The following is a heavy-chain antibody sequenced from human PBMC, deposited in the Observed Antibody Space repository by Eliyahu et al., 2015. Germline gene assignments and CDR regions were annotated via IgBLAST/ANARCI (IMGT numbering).Heavy chain of an antibody. Sequence: QLQLQASGPGLVKPSENLSLTCTVXXXXISPYXWNWMRQSPGKGLEWIGYVGYTGSTNYNPSLKSRVIMSVDMSRNQFSLRLTSVTAADTAVYYCARWGELTTGPKILAFDMWGQGTMVTVSS. CDR3: ARWGELTTGPKILAFDM. V-gene: IGHV4-59*01. J-gene: IGHJ3*02. D-gene: IGHD3-10*01. CDR1: XXXISPYX. CDR2: VGYTGST.